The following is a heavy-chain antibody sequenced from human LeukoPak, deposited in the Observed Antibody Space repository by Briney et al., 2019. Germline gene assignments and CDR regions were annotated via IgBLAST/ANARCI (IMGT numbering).Heavy chain of an antibody. CDR3: ARDSGPQGYYYYGMDV. J-gene: IGHJ6*02. Sequence: NPSETLSLTCAVYGASLNGHYWSWIRQPPGKGLEWIGEGSDVGGTKYNPSLKSRVTISADTSKNQFSLKLSSVTAADTAVYYCARDSGPQGYYYYGMDVWGQGTTVTVSS. CDR2: GSDVGGT. V-gene: IGHV4-34*01. CDR1: GASLNGHY.